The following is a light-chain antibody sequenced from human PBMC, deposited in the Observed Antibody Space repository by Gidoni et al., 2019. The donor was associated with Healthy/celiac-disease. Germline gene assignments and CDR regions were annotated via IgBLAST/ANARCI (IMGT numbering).Light chain of an antibody. CDR2: EVS. Sequence: QPALTQSPSASGSPGQSVTIPCTGTSSDVGVSNYVSWYQQHPGKAPKLMISEVSKRPPGVPDRFSGSKSGNTASLTVSGLQAEDDADYYCSSYAGSSNLVFGGGTRLTVL. J-gene: IGLJ3*02. V-gene: IGLV2-8*01. CDR1: SSDVGVSNY. CDR3: SSYAGSSNLV.